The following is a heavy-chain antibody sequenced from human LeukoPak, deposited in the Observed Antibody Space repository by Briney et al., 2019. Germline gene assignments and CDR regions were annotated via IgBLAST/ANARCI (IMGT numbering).Heavy chain of an antibody. CDR1: GGPISSCGYY. D-gene: IGHD4-17*01. Sequence: SETLSLTCTVSGGPISSCGYYWSWIRQHPGKGLEWIGYIHYSGSTYYNPSLKSRVTISVDTSKNQFSLKLSSVTAADTAVYYCARDRGDYGDYWFDPWGQGTLVTVSS. CDR3: ARDRGDYGDYWFDP. J-gene: IGHJ5*02. CDR2: IHYSGST. V-gene: IGHV4-31*03.